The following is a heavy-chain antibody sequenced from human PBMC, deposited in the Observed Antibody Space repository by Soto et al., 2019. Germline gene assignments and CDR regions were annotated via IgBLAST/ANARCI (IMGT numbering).Heavy chain of an antibody. CDR2: IYWDDDK. Sequence: QITLKESGPTLVKPTQTLTLTCTFSGFSLTTRGVGVGWIHQPPGKALECLALIYWDDDKRYSPSLQSRLSITKDTSKTPVVLTMTNVDPVYAATYYCAHIPNYYQYDWFDPWGQGTLVSVSS. CDR1: GFSLTTRGVG. V-gene: IGHV2-5*02. J-gene: IGHJ5*02. CDR3: AHIPNYYQYDWFDP. D-gene: IGHD3-16*01.